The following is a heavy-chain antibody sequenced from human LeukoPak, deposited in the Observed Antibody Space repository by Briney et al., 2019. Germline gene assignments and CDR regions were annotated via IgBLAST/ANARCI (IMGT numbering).Heavy chain of an antibody. V-gene: IGHV4-59*01. Sequence: SETLSLTCTVSGGSISSYYWNWIRQPPGKGLEWIGYIYNTGNTNNNPSLKSRVAISVDTSKNHFSLKLGSVTAADTAVYYCARETPYGSGSYPFDYWGQGILVTVSS. CDR1: GGSISSYY. J-gene: IGHJ4*02. D-gene: IGHD3-10*01. CDR3: ARETPYGSGSYPFDY. CDR2: IYNTGNT.